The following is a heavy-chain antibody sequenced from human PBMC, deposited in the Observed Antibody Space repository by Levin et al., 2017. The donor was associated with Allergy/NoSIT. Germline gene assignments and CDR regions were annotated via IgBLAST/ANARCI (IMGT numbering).Heavy chain of an antibody. D-gene: IGHD6-13*01. V-gene: IGHV2-70*04. J-gene: IGHJ4*02. CDR2: IDWENEK. CDR1: GFSLSTSGMR. CDR3: ARTSRSVGTWYYFDY. Sequence: GSGPTLVKPTQTLTLTCTFSGFSLSTSGMRVSWIRQPPGKALEWLAHIDWENEKFYSTSLKTRVTISKDTSKNQVVLTMTNMDPVDTATYYGARTSRSVGTWYYFDYGAQGTLVTGSS.